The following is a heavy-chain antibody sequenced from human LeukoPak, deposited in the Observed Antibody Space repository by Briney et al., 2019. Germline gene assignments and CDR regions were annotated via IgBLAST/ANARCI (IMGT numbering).Heavy chain of an antibody. CDR2: ISGDGGST. J-gene: IGHJ6*03. CDR3: AKDREQQLVQDYDDCYYYYMDV. Sequence: PGGSLRLSCAASGFTLVDYAMHWVRQAPGKGLEWVSLISGDGGSTYYPDSVKGRFIISSDNSKNSLYLQMNSLRTDDTALYYCAKDREQQLVQDYDDCYYYYMDVWGKGTTVTVSS. CDR1: GFTLVDYA. V-gene: IGHV3-43*02. D-gene: IGHD6-13*01.